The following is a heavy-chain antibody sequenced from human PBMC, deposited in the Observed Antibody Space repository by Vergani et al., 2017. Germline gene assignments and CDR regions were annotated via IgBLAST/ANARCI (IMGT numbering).Heavy chain of an antibody. Sequence: EVQLVESGGGLVQPGGSLKLSFSASGFTFSGSVIHWVRQASGKGLGWVGRIRSKVNNYATAYAASVKGRVTISRDDSKNTAYLQMNSLKTEDTAVYYCTRLGNDYWGQGTLVTVSS. CDR2: IRSKVNNYAT. CDR3: TRLGNDY. CDR1: GFTFSGSV. V-gene: IGHV3-73*02. D-gene: IGHD4-23*01. J-gene: IGHJ4*02.